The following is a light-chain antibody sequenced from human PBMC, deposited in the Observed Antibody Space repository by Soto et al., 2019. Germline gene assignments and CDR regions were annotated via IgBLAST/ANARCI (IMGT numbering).Light chain of an antibody. CDR2: GAS. V-gene: IGKV1-9*01. CDR1: QGISDY. Sequence: DIQLTQSPSFLSASVGDRVTISCRASQGISDYLAWYQQKPGKAPKLLIYGASTLQSGVPSRFSGSASGTELTLTISSLQPEDFATYFCQQFNAYPLTVVGGTKLEIK. CDR3: QQFNAYPLT. J-gene: IGKJ4*01.